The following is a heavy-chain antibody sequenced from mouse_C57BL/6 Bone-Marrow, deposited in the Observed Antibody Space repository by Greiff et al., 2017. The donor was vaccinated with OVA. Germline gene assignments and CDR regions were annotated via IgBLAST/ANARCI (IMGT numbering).Heavy chain of an antibody. D-gene: IGHD1-1*01. CDR2: IYPGSGST. CDR3: ARSPYYGSSYRFAY. J-gene: IGHJ3*01. V-gene: IGHV1-55*01. CDR1: GYTFTSYW. Sequence: VKLQQPGAELVKPGASVKMSCKASGYTFTSYWITWVKQRPGQGLEWIGDIYPGSGSTNYNEKFKSKATLTVDTSSSTAYMQLSSLTSEDSAVYYCARSPYYGSSYRFAYWGQGTLVTVSA.